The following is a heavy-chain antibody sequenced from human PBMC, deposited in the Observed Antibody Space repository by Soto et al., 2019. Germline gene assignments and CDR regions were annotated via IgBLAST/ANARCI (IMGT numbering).Heavy chain of an antibody. Sequence: PSETLSLTCTVSGGSISSSSYYWGWILQPPGKGLEWIGSIYQSVSTYYNPSLRSRATISVDTSKNQFSLKLSSVTAADTAVYYCARVLGAPLYDFEYWGKGMMVNVSA. CDR1: GGSISSSSYY. CDR2: IYQSVST. J-gene: IGHJ4*02. V-gene: IGHV4-39*07. CDR3: ARVLGAPLYDFEY. D-gene: IGHD1-26*01.